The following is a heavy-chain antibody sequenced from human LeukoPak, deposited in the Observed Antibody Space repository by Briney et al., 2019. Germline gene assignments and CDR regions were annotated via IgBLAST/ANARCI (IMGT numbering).Heavy chain of an antibody. D-gene: IGHD5-18*01. V-gene: IGHV4-39*07. CDR2: IYYSGST. Sequence: SETLSLTCTVSGGSISSSSYYWGWIRQPPGKGLEWIGSIYYSGSTYYNPSLKSRVTISVDTSKNQFSLKLSSVTAADTAVYYCARDRERGYSYGLDAFDIWGQGTMVTVSS. J-gene: IGHJ3*02. CDR3: ARDRERGYSYGLDAFDI. CDR1: GGSISSSSYY.